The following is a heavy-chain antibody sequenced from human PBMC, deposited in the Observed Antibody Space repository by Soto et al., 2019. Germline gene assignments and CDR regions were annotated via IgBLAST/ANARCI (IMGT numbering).Heavy chain of an antibody. V-gene: IGHV3-23*01. D-gene: IGHD4-17*01. CDR1: GFTFSSYA. Sequence: GGSLRLSCAASGFTFSSYAMSWVRQAPGKGLEWVSAISGSGGSTYYADSVKGRFTISRDNSKNTLYLQMNSLRPEDTAVYYCAKDRYGDYWFDPWGQGTLVTVSS. CDR3: AKDRYGDYWFDP. CDR2: ISGSGGST. J-gene: IGHJ5*02.